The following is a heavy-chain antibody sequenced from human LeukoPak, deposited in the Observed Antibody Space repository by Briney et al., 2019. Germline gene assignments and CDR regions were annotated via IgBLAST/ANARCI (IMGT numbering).Heavy chain of an antibody. CDR1: GFTFSSYW. CDR3: AREDRITIFGVVIKARYFQH. V-gene: IGHV3-74*01. J-gene: IGHJ1*01. CDR2: INSDGSST. Sequence: GGSLRLSCAASGFTFSSYWMHWVRQAPGKGLVWVSRINSDGSSTSYADSVKGRFTISRDNAKNTLYLQMNSLRAEDTAVYYCAREDRITIFGVVIKARYFQHWGQGTLVTVSS. D-gene: IGHD3-3*01.